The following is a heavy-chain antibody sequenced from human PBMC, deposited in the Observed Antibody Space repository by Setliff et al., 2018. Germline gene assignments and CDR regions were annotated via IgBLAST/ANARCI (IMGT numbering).Heavy chain of an antibody. CDR1: GYIFTTYG. Sequence: ASVKVSCKASGYIFTTYGFNWVRQAPGQGLEWMGMISTYTGKTTYAQKFQGRVTMTTXXXTXTGYMXXXXLRSDDTAVYFCARFGGSCSSSSCYASDLWGQGTRVTVSS. CDR2: ISTYTGKT. D-gene: IGHD2-2*01. CDR3: ARFGGSCSSSSCYASDL. J-gene: IGHJ3*01. V-gene: IGHV1-18*01.